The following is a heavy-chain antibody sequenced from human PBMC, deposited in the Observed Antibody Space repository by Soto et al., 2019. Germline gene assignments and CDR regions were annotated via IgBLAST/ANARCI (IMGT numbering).Heavy chain of an antibody. CDR2: IWYDGSNK. V-gene: IGHV3-33*01. Sequence: QVQLVESGGGVVQPGRSLRLSCAASGFTFSSYGMHWVRQAPGKGLEWVAVIWYDGSNKYYADSVKGRFTISRDNSKNTLYLQMNRLSAEDTAVYYCAREGTAYYDSSGYEYFDYWGQGTLVTVSS. J-gene: IGHJ4*02. CDR1: GFTFSSYG. CDR3: AREGTAYYDSSGYEYFDY. D-gene: IGHD3-22*01.